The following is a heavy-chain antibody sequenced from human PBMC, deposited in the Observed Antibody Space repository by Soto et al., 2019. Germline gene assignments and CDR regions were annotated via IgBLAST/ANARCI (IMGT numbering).Heavy chain of an antibody. CDR3: ASSRILGGFDY. V-gene: IGHV4-39*01. Sequence: SETLSLTCTVSGGSISSSSYYWGWIRQPPGKGLEWIGSIYYSGSTYYNPSLKSRVTISVDTSKNQFSLKLSSVTAADTAVYYCASSRILGGFDYWGQGTLVTVSS. D-gene: IGHD3-10*01. CDR2: IYYSGST. CDR1: GGSISSSSYY. J-gene: IGHJ4*02.